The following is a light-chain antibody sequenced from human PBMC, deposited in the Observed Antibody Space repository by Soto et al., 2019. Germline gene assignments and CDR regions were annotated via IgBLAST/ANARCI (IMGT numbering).Light chain of an antibody. CDR2: DVS. V-gene: IGKV1-5*01. Sequence: DIQMTQSPSTLSASVGDRVSITCRASQSISAYLAWYHQKPGKAPKVLIYDVSTLESGVPSRFSGSGSGTEFTLTISSLQPDDFGTYYCPQYSTISTFGQGTKLEIK. CDR1: QSISAY. J-gene: IGKJ2*01. CDR3: PQYSTIST.